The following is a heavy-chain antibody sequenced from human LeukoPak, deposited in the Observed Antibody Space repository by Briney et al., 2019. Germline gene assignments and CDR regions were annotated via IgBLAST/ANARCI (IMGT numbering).Heavy chain of an antibody. D-gene: IGHD1-26*01. J-gene: IGHJ6*04. CDR2: IWYDGSNK. CDR3: ARDKGDLPSYYYYYGMDV. Sequence: PGGSLRLSCAASGFTFSSYGMHWVRQAPGKGLEWVAVIWYDGSNKHYADSVKGRFTISRDNSKNTLYLQMNSLRAEDTAVYYCARDKGDLPSYYYYYGMDVWGKGTTVTVSS. CDR1: GFTFSSYG. V-gene: IGHV3-33*01.